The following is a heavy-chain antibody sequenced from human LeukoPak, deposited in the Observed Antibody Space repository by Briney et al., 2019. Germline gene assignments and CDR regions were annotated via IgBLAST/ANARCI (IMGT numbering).Heavy chain of an antibody. Sequence: SETLSLTCTVSGVSISSSSYDWGWIRQPPGKGLEWIGSIYYSGSTYYNPSLKSRVTISVETSKNQFSLKLTSVTAADTAVYYCATVTYYYDSSGYYDGDYWGQGTLVTVSS. V-gene: IGHV4-39*07. J-gene: IGHJ4*02. CDR3: ATVTYYYDSSGYYDGDY. D-gene: IGHD3-22*01. CDR1: GVSISSSSYD. CDR2: IYYSGST.